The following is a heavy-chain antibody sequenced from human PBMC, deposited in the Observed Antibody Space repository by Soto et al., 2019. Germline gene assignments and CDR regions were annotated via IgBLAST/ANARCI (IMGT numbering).Heavy chain of an antibody. D-gene: IGHD2-15*01. CDR3: GRYCSGGSCHTLDYYGMDV. CDR2: IIPVFGTT. V-gene: IGHV1-69*13. Sequence: SVKVSCKASGGTFRNYGIGWVRQAPGQGLEWMGGIIPVFGTTNYAQKFQGRVTITADESTSTAYIEVSSLRSEDTAMFYCGRYCSGGSCHTLDYYGMDVWGQGTTVTVSS. J-gene: IGHJ6*02. CDR1: GGTFRNYG.